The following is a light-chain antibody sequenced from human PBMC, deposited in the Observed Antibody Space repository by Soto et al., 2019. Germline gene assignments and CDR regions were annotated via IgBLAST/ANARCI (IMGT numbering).Light chain of an antibody. V-gene: IGKV3-20*01. Sequence: ENVLTQSPGTLSLSPGEGASLSCRASQSVSSNYLAWFQQKPGQAPRLLIYGASSRATGTPGRFSGSGSGTDFTLTITRLEPEDFAVYYCHQYASSPYTFGQGTILEIK. CDR3: HQYASSPYT. J-gene: IGKJ2*01. CDR2: GAS. CDR1: QSVSSNY.